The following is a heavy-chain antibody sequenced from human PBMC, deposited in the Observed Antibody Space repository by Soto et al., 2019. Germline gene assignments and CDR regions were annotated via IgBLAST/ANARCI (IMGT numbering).Heavy chain of an antibody. Sequence: GGSLRLSCAASGFTFSNAWMNWVRQAPGKGLEWVGRIKSKTDGGTTDYAAPVKGRFTISRDDSKTTLYLQMNSLKTEDTAVYYCTTDPAIAVAATGDDYWGQGTLVTVSS. CDR1: GFTFSNAW. J-gene: IGHJ4*02. V-gene: IGHV3-15*07. CDR3: TTDPAIAVAATGDDY. CDR2: IKSKTDGGTT. D-gene: IGHD6-19*01.